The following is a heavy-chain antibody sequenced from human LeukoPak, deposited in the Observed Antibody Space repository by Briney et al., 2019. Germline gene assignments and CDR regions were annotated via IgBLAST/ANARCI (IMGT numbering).Heavy chain of an antibody. J-gene: IGHJ4*02. V-gene: IGHV3-74*01. D-gene: IGHD6-19*01. Sequence: GGSLRLSCETSGFTFNNHWMHWVRQAPGKGLVWVSRIHSDGSSTSYADSVKGRFTISRDNAKNTLYLQMHSLRAEDTAVYYCARGVMYSSGWYSFDYWGQGTLVTVSS. CDR1: GFTFNNHW. CDR2: IHSDGSST. CDR3: ARGVMYSSGWYSFDY.